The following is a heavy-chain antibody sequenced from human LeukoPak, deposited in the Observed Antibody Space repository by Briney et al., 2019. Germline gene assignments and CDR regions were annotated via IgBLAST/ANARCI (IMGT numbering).Heavy chain of an antibody. Sequence: GGSLRLSCAASGFTYSNYAMTWVRQAPGKGLDWVSLIYSAGSADYADSVKGRFTISKDNSKNTVFLQLNSLRAEDTAMYYCASLYCSRGSCAFDVWGQGTLVTVSP. CDR3: ASLYCSRGSCAFDV. V-gene: IGHV3-66*01. CDR2: IYSAGSA. J-gene: IGHJ5*02. CDR1: GFTYSNYA. D-gene: IGHD2-15*01.